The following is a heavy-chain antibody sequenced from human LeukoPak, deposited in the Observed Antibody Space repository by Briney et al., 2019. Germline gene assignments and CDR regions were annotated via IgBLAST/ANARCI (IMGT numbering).Heavy chain of an antibody. CDR3: ACEFSGRYSCDI. CDR2: ISSSSSTI. D-gene: IGHD3-10*01. Sequence: GGSLRLSCAASVFTFSSYSMIWVRQAPGKGLEWVSYISSSSSTIYYADSVKGRFTISRDNAKNSLYLQVNSLRDADTAVYYCACEFSGRYSCDIWGQGTMVTVSS. CDR1: VFTFSSYS. J-gene: IGHJ3*02. V-gene: IGHV3-48*02.